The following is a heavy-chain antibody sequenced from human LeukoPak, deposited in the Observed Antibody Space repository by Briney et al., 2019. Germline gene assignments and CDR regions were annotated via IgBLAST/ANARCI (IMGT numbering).Heavy chain of an antibody. Sequence: SETLSLTCTVSGGSISSSSYYWGWIRQPPGKGLEWIGSIYYSGSTYYNPSLKSRVTISVDTSKNQFSLQLSSVTAADTAVYYCARAPGEYPMYYFDYWGQGTLVTVSS. CDR3: ARAPGEYPMYYFDY. V-gene: IGHV4-39*07. CDR1: GGSISSSSYY. CDR2: IYYSGST. J-gene: IGHJ4*02. D-gene: IGHD2/OR15-2a*01.